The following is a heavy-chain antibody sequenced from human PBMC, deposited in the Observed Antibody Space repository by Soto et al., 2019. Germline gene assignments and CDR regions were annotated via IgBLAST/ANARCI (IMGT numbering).Heavy chain of an antibody. J-gene: IGHJ5*02. D-gene: IGHD3-3*01. CDR3: ARDTYDFWSGYYTGTNNWFDP. Sequence: QVQLVESGGGVVQSGRSLRLSCAASGFTFSSYAMHWVRQAPGKGLEWVAVISYDGSNKYYADSVKGRFTISRDNSKNTLYLQMNSLRAEDTAVYYCARDTYDFWSGYYTGTNNWFDPWGQGTLVTVSS. CDR1: GFTFSSYA. CDR2: ISYDGSNK. V-gene: IGHV3-30-3*01.